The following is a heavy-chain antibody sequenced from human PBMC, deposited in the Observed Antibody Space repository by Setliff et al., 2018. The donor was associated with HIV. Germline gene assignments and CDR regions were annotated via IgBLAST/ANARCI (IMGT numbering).Heavy chain of an antibody. CDR3: ARSLWLGDIQH. V-gene: IGHV4-61*09. CDR2: IYTSGST. CDR1: GGSISSGSYY. J-gene: IGHJ1*01. D-gene: IGHD2-21*01. Sequence: KPSETQSLTCTVSGGSISSGSYYWSWIRQPAGKGLEWIGHIYTSGSTNYNPSLKSRVTISVDTSKNQFSLKLSSVTAADTAVYYCARSLWLGDIQHWGQGTLVTVSS.